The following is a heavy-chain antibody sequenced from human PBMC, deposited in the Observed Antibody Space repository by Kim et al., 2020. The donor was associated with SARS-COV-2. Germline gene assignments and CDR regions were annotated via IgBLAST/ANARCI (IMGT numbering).Heavy chain of an antibody. Sequence: GGSLRVSCAASGFTFSSYWMSWVRQAPGKGLEWVANIKQDGSEKYYVDSVKGRFTISRDNAKNSLYLQMNSLRAEDTAVYYCAREEQQLGYYYGVDVWGQGTTVTVSS. CDR3: AREEQQLGYYYGVDV. CDR2: IKQDGSEK. D-gene: IGHD6-13*01. V-gene: IGHV3-7*01. CDR1: GFTFSSYW. J-gene: IGHJ6*02.